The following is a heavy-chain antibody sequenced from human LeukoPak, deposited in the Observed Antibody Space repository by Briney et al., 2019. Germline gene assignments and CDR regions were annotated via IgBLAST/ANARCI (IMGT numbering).Heavy chain of an antibody. CDR1: GGSISSSSYY. CDR2: IYYSGST. D-gene: IGHD3/OR15-3a*01. V-gene: IGHV4-39*07. CDR3: ARDRLDYYYYYYGMDV. J-gene: IGHJ6*02. Sequence: SETLSLTCTVSGGSISSSSYYWGWIRQPPGKGLEWIGSIYYSGSTYYNPSLKSRVTISVDTSKNQFSLKLSSVTAADTAVYYCARDRLDYYYYYYGMDVWGQGTTVTVSS.